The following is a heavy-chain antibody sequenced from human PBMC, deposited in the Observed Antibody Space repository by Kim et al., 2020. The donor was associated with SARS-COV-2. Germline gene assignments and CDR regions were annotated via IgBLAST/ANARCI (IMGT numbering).Heavy chain of an antibody. V-gene: IGHV3-11*04. D-gene: IGHD3-22*01. J-gene: IGHJ4*02. CDR3: ARVIVPYYYDSSGVDY. Sequence: SVKGRFTISRDNAKNSLYLQMNSLRAEDTAVYYCARVIVPYYYDSSGVDYWGQGTLVTVSS.